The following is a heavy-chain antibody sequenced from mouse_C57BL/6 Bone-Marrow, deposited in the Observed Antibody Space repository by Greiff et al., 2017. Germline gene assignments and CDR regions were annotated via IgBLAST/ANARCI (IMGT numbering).Heavy chain of an antibody. V-gene: IGHV14-4*01. CDR2: IDPENGDT. CDR1: GFTIKDDY. J-gene: IGHJ4*01. Sequence: EVQLQQSGAELVRPGASVKLSCTASGFTIKDDYMPWVKQRPEQGLEWIGWIDPENGDTEYASKFQGKATITADTSSNTAYLQLSSLTSEDTAVYYCTTRKAQATWGYAMDYWGQGTSVTVSS. D-gene: IGHD3-2*02. CDR3: TTRKAQATWGYAMDY.